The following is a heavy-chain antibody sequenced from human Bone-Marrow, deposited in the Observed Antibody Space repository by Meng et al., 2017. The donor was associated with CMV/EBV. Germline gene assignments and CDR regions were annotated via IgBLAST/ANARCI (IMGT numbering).Heavy chain of an antibody. V-gene: IGHV3-30-3*01. CDR2: ISYDGSNK. D-gene: IGHD4-17*01. J-gene: IGHJ6*02. CDR3: ARPSDDGDYHPYMDV. CDR1: GFTFSSYA. Sequence: GESLKIFWAASGFTFSSYAMHWVREAPGKGLEWVAVISYDGSNKYYADSVKGRFTISRDNSKKTLYLQMNSLRAEDTAGDYCARPSDDGDYHPYMDVWGQGTTVTVSS.